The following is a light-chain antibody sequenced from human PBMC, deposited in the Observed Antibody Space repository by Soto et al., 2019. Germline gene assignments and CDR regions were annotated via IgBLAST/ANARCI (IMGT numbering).Light chain of an antibody. CDR1: QGISRW. CDR2: DAS. Sequence: DIQMTQSPSTLSASLGDRVTITCRASQGISRWLAWYQQRPGKAPNLLIYDASTLQSGVPPRFSGSGSGTEFTLTITSLQPEDIATYYCLQHNSYPWTFGQGTKGDIK. V-gene: IGKV1-5*01. J-gene: IGKJ1*01. CDR3: LQHNSYPWT.